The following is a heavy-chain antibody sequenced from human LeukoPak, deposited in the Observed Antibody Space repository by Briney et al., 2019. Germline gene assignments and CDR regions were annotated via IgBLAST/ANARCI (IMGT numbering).Heavy chain of an antibody. J-gene: IGHJ3*02. CDR2: INHSGST. Sequence: SETLSLTCAVYGGSFSGYYWSWIRQPPGKGLEWIGEINHSGSTNYNPSLKSRVTISVDTSKNQFSLKLSSVTAADTAVYYCARDWATVTGGAFDIWGQGTMVTVSS. CDR1: GGSFSGYY. D-gene: IGHD4-17*01. V-gene: IGHV4-34*01. CDR3: ARDWATVTGGAFDI.